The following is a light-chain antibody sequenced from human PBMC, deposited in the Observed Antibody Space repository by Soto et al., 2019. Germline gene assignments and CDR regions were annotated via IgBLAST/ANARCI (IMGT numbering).Light chain of an antibody. CDR2: AAS. J-gene: IGKJ1*01. Sequence: DIQLTQSPSSLSASVGDRVTITCRASETIARYLNWYQQKPGKAPNLLIYAASTLKSGFPSRFSGTGSGTDFTLTISRLEPEDFAVYYCQQYGSSRTFGQGTKVDI. V-gene: IGKV1-39*01. CDR1: ETIARY. CDR3: QQYGSSRT.